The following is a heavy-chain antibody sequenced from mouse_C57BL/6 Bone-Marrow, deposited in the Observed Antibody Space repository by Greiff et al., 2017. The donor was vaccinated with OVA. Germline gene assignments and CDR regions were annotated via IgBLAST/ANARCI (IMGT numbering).Heavy chain of an antibody. D-gene: IGHD1-1*01. Sequence: QSCKASGYTFTSYWMHWVKQRPGRGLEWIGRIDPNSGGTKYNEKFKSKATLTVDKPSSTAYMQLSSLTSEDSAVYYCARNDYYGSSYWYFDVWGTGTTVTVSS. J-gene: IGHJ1*03. CDR1: GYTFTSYW. CDR3: ARNDYYGSSYWYFDV. V-gene: IGHV1-72*01. CDR2: IDPNSGGT.